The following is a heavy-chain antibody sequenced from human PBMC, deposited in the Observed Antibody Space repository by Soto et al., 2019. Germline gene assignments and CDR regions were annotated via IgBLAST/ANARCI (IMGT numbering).Heavy chain of an antibody. CDR3: AKGRYDFWSPYYFDT. J-gene: IGHJ4*02. Sequence: EVQLVESGGRLVQPGRSLRLSCVGTGLNFDDFAMPWVRQAPGKGLEGVSGITWNSRVLAYADSVKGRFTISRDNARNSLYLQMDSLRDEDTALYYCAKGRYDFWSPYYFDTWGQGTLVTVSS. V-gene: IGHV3-9*01. D-gene: IGHD3-3*01. CDR1: GLNFDDFA. CDR2: ITWNSRVL.